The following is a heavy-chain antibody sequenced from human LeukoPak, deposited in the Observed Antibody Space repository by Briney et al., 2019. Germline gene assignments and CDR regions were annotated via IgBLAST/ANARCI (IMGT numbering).Heavy chain of an antibody. J-gene: IGHJ4*02. CDR3: ARKDSGSYYRRFDY. CDR2: IYHSGST. V-gene: IGHV4-34*01. Sequence: SETLSLTCAVYGGSFSGYYWSWIRQPPGKGLEWIGEIYHSGSTNYNPSLKSRVTISVDKSKNQFSLKLSSVTAADTAVYYCARKDSGSYYRRFDYWGQGTLVTVSS. CDR1: GGSFSGYY. D-gene: IGHD1-26*01.